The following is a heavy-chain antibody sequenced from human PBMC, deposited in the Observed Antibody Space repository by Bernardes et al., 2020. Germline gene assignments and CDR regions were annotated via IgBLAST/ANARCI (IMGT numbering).Heavy chain of an antibody. D-gene: IGHD3-10*01. J-gene: IGHJ4*02. Sequence: VGSLRLSCAASGFTFSSYAMSWVRQAPGKGLEWVSAISGSGGSTYYADSVKGRFTISRDNSKNTLYLQMNSLRAEDTAVYYCAKDIDAYYYGSGRFGYWGQGTLVTVSS. V-gene: IGHV3-23*01. CDR2: ISGSGGST. CDR3: AKDIDAYYYGSGRFGY. CDR1: GFTFSSYA.